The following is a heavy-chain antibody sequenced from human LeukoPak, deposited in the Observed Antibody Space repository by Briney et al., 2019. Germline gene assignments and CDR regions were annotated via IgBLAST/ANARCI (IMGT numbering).Heavy chain of an antibody. J-gene: IGHJ6*03. D-gene: IGHD6-19*01. CDR1: GGSISSGSYY. CDR2: IYTSGST. Sequence: SETLSLTCTVSGGSISSGSYYWSWIRQPAGKGLEWIGRIYTSGSTNYNPSLKSRVTISVDTSKNQFSLKLSSVTAADTAVYYCARDFREGAGDYYYYYMDVWGKGTTVTISS. V-gene: IGHV4-61*02. CDR3: ARDFREGAGDYYYYYMDV.